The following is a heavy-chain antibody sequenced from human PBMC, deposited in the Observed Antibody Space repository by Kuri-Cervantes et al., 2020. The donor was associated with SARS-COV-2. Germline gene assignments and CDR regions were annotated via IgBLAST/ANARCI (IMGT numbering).Heavy chain of an antibody. D-gene: IGHD6-13*01. CDR1: GFTFGDYA. V-gene: IGHV3-49*04. CDR2: IRSKAYGGTT. J-gene: IGHJ4*02. CDR3: TSPTGGYSSSWQTFDY. Sequence: GESLKISCTASGFTFGDYAMSWVRQAPGKGLEWVGFIRSKAYGGTTEYAASVKGRFTISRDDSKSIAYLQMNSLKTEDTAVYYCTSPTGGYSSSWQTFDYWGQGTLVTVSS.